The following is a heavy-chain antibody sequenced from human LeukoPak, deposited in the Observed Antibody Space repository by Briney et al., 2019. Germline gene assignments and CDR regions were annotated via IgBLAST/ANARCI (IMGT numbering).Heavy chain of an antibody. D-gene: IGHD2-2*01. CDR1: GGSVSDYY. V-gene: IGHV4-59*02. CDR2: IYYSGST. CDR3: ARSRRQLPHNWFDP. J-gene: IGHJ5*02. Sequence: SETLSLTCTVPGGSVSDYYWSWIRQPPGKGLEWIGYIYYSGSTNYNPSLKSRVTISVDTSKNQFSLKLSSVTAADTAVYYCARSRRQLPHNWFDPWGQGTLVTVSS.